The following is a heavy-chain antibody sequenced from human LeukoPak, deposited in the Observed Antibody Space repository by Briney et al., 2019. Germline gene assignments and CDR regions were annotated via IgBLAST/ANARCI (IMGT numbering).Heavy chain of an antibody. V-gene: IGHV3-33*01. D-gene: IGHD3-3*01. CDR2: IWYDGSSK. CDR1: GFTFSSYG. J-gene: IGHJ5*02. CDR3: ARASYDFWSGYARPGWFDP. Sequence: GGSLRLSCAASGFTFSSYGMHWVRQAPGKGLEWVAVIWYDGSSKYYADSVKGRFTISRDNSKNTLYLQMNSLRAEDTAVYYCARASYDFWSGYARPGWFDPWGQGTLVTVSS.